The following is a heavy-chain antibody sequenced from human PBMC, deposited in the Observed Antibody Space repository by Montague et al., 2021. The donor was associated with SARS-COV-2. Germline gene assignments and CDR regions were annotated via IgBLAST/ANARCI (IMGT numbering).Heavy chain of an antibody. CDR3: ARTTTRMLYPENAFDI. D-gene: IGHD2-15*01. V-gene: IGHV6-1*01. Sequence: CAISGDSVSSNTVTWNWIRQSPSRGLEWLGRTYYRSKWYHDCAISLKGRITINPDTSKNQFSLQLSSVAPEDTAVFYCARTTTRMLYPENAFDIWGQGTMVTVSS. CDR1: GDSVSSNTVT. J-gene: IGHJ3*02. CDR2: TYYRSKWYH.